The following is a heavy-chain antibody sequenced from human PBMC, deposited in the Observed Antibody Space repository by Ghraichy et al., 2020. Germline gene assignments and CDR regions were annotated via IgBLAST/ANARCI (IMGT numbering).Heavy chain of an antibody. CDR3: ARHDYTRDDSFFDY. CDR2: ISGSSAFI. V-gene: IGHV3-21*01. D-gene: IGHD4-11*01. CDR1: GFSFSNYG. Sequence: GGSLRLSCAASGFSFSNYGMNWVRQAPGKGLEWVSSISGSSAFIYHADSVKGRFTVSRDNAKNSLHLQMSNLRADDTAVYYCARHDYTRDDSFFDYWGQGTLVTVSS. J-gene: IGHJ4*02.